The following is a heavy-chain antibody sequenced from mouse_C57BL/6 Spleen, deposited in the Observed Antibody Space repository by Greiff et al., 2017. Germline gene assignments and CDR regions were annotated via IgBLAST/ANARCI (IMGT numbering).Heavy chain of an antibody. V-gene: IGHV1-42*01. CDR3: ATQPPFAY. Sequence: EVQLQESGPELVKPGASVKISCKASGYSFTGYYMNWVKQSPEKSLEWIGEINPSTGGTTYNQKFKAKATLTVDKSSSTAYMQLKSLTSEDSAVYYCATQPPFAYWGQGTLVTVSA. J-gene: IGHJ3*01. CDR2: INPSTGGT. CDR1: GYSFTGYY. D-gene: IGHD6-1*01.